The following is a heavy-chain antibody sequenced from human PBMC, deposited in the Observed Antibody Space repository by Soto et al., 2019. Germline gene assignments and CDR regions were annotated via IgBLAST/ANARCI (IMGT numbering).Heavy chain of an antibody. V-gene: IGHV4-30-4*01. J-gene: IGHJ5*02. CDR3: ARGLGYYYDSSGLGP. CDR2: IYYSGST. Sequence: SETLSLTCTVSGGSISSGEYYWGWIRHPPGKGLEWIGYIYYSGSTYYNPSLKSRVTISVDTSKNQFSLKLSSVTAADTAVYYCARGLGYYYDSSGLGPWGQGTLVTVSS. CDR1: GGSISSGEYY. D-gene: IGHD3-22*01.